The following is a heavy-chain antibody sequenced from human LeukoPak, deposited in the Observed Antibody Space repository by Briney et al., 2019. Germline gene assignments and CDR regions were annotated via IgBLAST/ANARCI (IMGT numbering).Heavy chain of an antibody. CDR3: ARYEDY. CDR1: GGSISSSSYY. D-gene: IGHD3-3*01. Sequence: SETLSLTCTVSGGSISSSSYYWGWIRQPPGQGLEWCGSIYYSGSTYYNTSLKSRVTISVDTSKNQFSLKLSSVTAADTAVYYCARYEDYWGQGTLVTVSS. V-gene: IGHV4-39*01. J-gene: IGHJ4*02. CDR2: IYYSGST.